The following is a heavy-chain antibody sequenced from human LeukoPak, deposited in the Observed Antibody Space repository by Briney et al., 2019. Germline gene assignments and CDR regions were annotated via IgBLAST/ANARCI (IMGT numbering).Heavy chain of an antibody. Sequence: SETLSLTCTVSGGSISSSSYYWGWIRQPPGKGLEWIGSIYYSGSTYYNPSLKSRVTISVDTSKNQFSLKLSSVTAADTAVYYCARHLKLLWFGDKYYFDYWGQGTLVTVSS. J-gene: IGHJ4*02. D-gene: IGHD3-10*01. CDR1: GGSISSSSYY. CDR2: IYYSGST. CDR3: ARHLKLLWFGDKYYFDY. V-gene: IGHV4-39*01.